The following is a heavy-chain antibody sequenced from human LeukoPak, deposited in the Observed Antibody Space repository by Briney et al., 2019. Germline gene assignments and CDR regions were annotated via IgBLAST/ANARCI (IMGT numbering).Heavy chain of an antibody. CDR3: ARLWFGELVTDS. V-gene: IGHV4-59*12. CDR2: IYYSGST. J-gene: IGHJ4*02. D-gene: IGHD3-10*01. Sequence: ASETLSLTCTVSGGSISSYSWSWIRQPPGKGLEWIGYIYYSGSTNYNPSLKSRVTISVDTSKNQFSLKLRSVTAADTAVYYCARLWFGELVTDSWGQGTLVTVSS. CDR1: GGSISSYS.